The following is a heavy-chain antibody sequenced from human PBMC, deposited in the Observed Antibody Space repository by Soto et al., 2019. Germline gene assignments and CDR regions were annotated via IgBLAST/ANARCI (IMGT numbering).Heavy chain of an antibody. Sequence: GGSLRLSCAASGFSFSSYWMSWVRQAPGKGLEWVSNIRQDGSEKYYVGSVKGRFTISRDNAKNSLFLQTNSLRVEDTAVYYCVSHGLRRLSRPTLGDYWGQGTLVTVSS. CDR3: VSHGLRRLSRPTLGDY. CDR2: IRQDGSEK. V-gene: IGHV3-7*01. J-gene: IGHJ4*02. D-gene: IGHD3-10*01. CDR1: GFSFSSYW.